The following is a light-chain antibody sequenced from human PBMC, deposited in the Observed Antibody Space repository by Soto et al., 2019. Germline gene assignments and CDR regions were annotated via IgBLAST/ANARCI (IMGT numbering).Light chain of an antibody. CDR1: QGIIDY. Sequence: DIQMTQSPSSLSASVGDGVTITCRASQGIIDYVALHQQKPGKPPRLLIYAASTLQSGFPSRFSGNGSVTDFTLTISSLQSEDVAPYYCQQYNSAPQTFGQGTKVEVK. J-gene: IGKJ1*01. V-gene: IGKV1-27*01. CDR2: AAS. CDR3: QQYNSAPQT.